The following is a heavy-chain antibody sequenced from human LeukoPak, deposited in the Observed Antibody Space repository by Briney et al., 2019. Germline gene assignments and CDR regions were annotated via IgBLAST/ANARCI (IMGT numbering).Heavy chain of an antibody. V-gene: IGHV3-20*01. D-gene: IGHD6-13*01. Sequence: LPGGSLRLSCAASGFTFDDHGMSWVRQVPGEGLEWVSGIKWDGGSTGYADSVKGRFTISRDNAKNSLYLQMNSLRVEDTAVYHCARGAGSSWYFYFDYWGQGTLVTVSS. CDR1: GFTFDDHG. CDR3: ARGAGSSWYFYFDY. CDR2: IKWDGGST. J-gene: IGHJ4*02.